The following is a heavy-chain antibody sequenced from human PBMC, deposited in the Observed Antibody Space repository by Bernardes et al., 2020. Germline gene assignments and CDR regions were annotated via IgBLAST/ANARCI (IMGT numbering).Heavy chain of an antibody. V-gene: IGHV3-21*01. J-gene: IGHJ4*02. Sequence: GGSLRLSCAASGFTFSSYAMSWVRQAPGKGLEWVSSISSSSSYIYYADSVKGRFTISRDNAKNSLYLQMNSLRAEDTAVYYCARDTYSSGCHDYWGQGTLVTVSS. CDR2: ISSSSSYI. D-gene: IGHD6-19*01. CDR3: ARDTYSSGCHDY. CDR1: GFTFSSYA.